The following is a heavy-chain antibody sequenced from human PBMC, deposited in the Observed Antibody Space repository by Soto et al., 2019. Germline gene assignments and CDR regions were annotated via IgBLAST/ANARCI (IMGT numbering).Heavy chain of an antibody. D-gene: IGHD5-18*01. CDR3: VRGAWGYSLGNGMDD. Sequence: PGGSLRLSCAASGFDFSGYSMHWVRQAPGKGLDWVAVIQHDASNIYYADSVRGRFTISRDNSKRMLYLQMNDLTAEDTALYYCVRGAWGYSLGNGMDDWGQGTTVTVSS. J-gene: IGHJ6*02. CDR2: IQHDASNI. CDR1: GFDFSGYS. V-gene: IGHV3-30-3*01.